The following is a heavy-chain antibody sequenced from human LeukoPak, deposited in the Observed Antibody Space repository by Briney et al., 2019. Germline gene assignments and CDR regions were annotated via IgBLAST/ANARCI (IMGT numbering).Heavy chain of an antibody. V-gene: IGHV1-69*05. D-gene: IGHD6-13*01. CDR2: IIPIFGTA. CDR1: GGTFSSYA. J-gene: IGHJ3*02. CDR3: ARSDSSSTMDAFDM. Sequence: SVKVSCKASGGTFSSYAISWVRQAPGQGLEWMGGIIPIFGTANYAQKFQGRVTITTDESTSTVYMELSSLRSEDTAVYYCARSDSSSTMDAFDMWGQGTMVTVSS.